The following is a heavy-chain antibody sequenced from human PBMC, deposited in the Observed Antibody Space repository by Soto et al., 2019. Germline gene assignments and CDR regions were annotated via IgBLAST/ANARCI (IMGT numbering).Heavy chain of an antibody. J-gene: IGHJ1*01. CDR2: NYYSGST. CDR1: GGSISSYY. Sequence: QVQLQESGPGLVKPSETLSLTCTVSGGSISSYYWSWIRQPPGKGLEWIGYNYYSGSTNYNPSLKRRVTISVDTSKNQCSLKLSSVTAADTAVYYCAREGIVGAAGGYFQHWGQGSLVTVSS. D-gene: IGHD1-26*01. V-gene: IGHV4-59*01. CDR3: AREGIVGAAGGYFQH.